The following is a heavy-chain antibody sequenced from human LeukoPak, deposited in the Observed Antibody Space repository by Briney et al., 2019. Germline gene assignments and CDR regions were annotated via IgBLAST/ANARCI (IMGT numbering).Heavy chain of an antibody. Sequence: SETLSLTCTVSGGSIXXXGHYWXXIRQHXXXXXXXXXXXXXSXXXXXXXXXXXXVTXXVDTSKXQFXLKXSSVTAADTAVYYCAREIIGGDYGWGQGTLVTVSS. CDR2: XXXSXXX. D-gene: IGHD4-17*01. CDR3: AREIIGGDYG. V-gene: IGHV4-31*01. CDR1: GGSIXXXGHY. J-gene: IGHJ4*02.